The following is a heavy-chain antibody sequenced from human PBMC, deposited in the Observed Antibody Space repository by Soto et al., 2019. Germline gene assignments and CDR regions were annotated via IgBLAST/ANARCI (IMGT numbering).Heavy chain of an antibody. CDR1: GFMFNRNG. V-gene: IGHV3-23*01. Sequence: GVSLKLSCAASGFMFNRNGMAWVRQAPGKGLEWVSSISDSGEKTYYADSVRGRFTISRDNSKNTLSLQMNSLRVEDTAIYYCAKDLNIVTFELPGLEDVWGQGTTVTVSS. D-gene: IGHD3-9*01. CDR3: AKDLNIVTFELPGLEDV. CDR2: ISDSGEKT. J-gene: IGHJ6*02.